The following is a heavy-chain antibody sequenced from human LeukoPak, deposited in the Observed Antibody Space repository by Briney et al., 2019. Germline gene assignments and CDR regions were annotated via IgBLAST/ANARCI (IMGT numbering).Heavy chain of an antibody. CDR2: ISWNSGSI. D-gene: IGHD1-26*01. CDR1: GFTFDDYA. CDR3: AKDMRSLGAAAHFDY. J-gene: IGHJ4*02. Sequence: PGVSLRLSCAASGFTFDDYAMHWVRQAPGKGLEWVSGISWNSGSIGYADSVKGRFTISRDNAKNSLYLQMNSLRAEDTALYYCAKDMRSLGAAAHFDYWGQGTLVTVSS. V-gene: IGHV3-9*01.